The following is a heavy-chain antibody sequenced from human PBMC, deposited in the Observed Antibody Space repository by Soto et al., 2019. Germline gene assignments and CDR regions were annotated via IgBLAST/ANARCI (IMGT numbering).Heavy chain of an antibody. Sequence: ETLSLTCAVYGGSFSGYYWSWIRQPPGKGLEWIGEINHSGSTNYNPSLKSRVTISVDTTNNQFSLRLSSVTAADTAVYFCARQQYCGSSTCYDSLYYQYMDVWGKGTMVTVSS. CDR2: INHSGST. V-gene: IGHV4-34*01. J-gene: IGHJ6*03. D-gene: IGHD2-2*01. CDR1: GGSFSGYY. CDR3: ARQQYCGSSTCYDSLYYQYMDV.